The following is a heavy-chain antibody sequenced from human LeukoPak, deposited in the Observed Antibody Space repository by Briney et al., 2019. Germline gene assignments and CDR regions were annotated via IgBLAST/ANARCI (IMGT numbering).Heavy chain of an antibody. J-gene: IGHJ3*02. V-gene: IGHV1-2*02. CDR1: GYTFTSYD. CDR3: ARTDQQLVLDAFDI. CDR2: INPNSGGT. D-gene: IGHD6-13*01. Sequence: ASVKVSCKASGYTFTSYDINWVRQATGQGLEWMGWINPNSGGTNYAQKFQGRVTMTRDTSISTAYMELSRLRSDDTAVYYCARTDQQLVLDAFDIWGQGTMVTVSS.